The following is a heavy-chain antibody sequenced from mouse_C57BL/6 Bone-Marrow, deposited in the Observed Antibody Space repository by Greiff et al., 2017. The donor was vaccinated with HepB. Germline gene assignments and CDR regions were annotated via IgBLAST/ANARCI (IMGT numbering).Heavy chain of an antibody. CDR3: ARLYYGSSPYAMDY. Sequence: VQLQQSGPELVKPGASVKLSCKASGYTFTSYDINWVKQRPGQGLEWIGWIYPRDSSTKYNEKFKGKATLTVDTSSSTAYMELHSLTSEDSAVYFCARLYYGSSPYAMDYWGQGTSVTVSS. D-gene: IGHD1-1*01. V-gene: IGHV1-85*01. CDR2: IYPRDSST. CDR1: GYTFTSYD. J-gene: IGHJ4*01.